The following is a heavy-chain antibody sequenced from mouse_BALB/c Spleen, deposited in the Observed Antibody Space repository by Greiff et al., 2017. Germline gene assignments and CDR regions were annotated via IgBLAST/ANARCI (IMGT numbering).Heavy chain of an antibody. CDR1: GFTFSSFG. CDR3: ARSRYYDY. J-gene: IGHJ2*01. V-gene: IGHV5-17*02. Sequence: EVHLVESGGGLVQPGGSRKLSCAASGFTFSSFGMHWVRQAPEKGLEWVAYISSGSSTIYYADTVKGRFTISRDNPKNTLFLQMTSLRSEDTAMYYCARSRYYDYWGQGTTLTVSS. CDR2: ISSGSSTI. D-gene: IGHD1-1*01.